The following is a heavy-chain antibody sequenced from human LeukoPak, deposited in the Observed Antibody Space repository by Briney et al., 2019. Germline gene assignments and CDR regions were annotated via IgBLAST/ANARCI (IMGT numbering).Heavy chain of an antibody. CDR1: GFTFSSYD. CDR2: ISSNGGST. Sequence: PGGCLSLSCSASGFTFSSYDMHWVRQAPGKGVEYDSAISSNGGSTYYADSVKGRFTISRDNSKNTLYLQMSSLRAEDTAVYYCATMLVVVINMGTFDYWGQGTLVTVSS. CDR3: ATMLVVVINMGTFDY. V-gene: IGHV3-64D*06. D-gene: IGHD3-22*01. J-gene: IGHJ4*02.